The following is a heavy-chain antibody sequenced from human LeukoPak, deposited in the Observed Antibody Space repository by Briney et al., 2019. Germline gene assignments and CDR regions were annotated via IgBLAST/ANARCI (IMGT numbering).Heavy chain of an antibody. V-gene: IGHV4-39*01. CDR3: QKPRYEILTGFDY. D-gene: IGHD3-9*01. Sequence: SETLSLTCTVSGGPTSSSSYYWGWIRQPPGKSLEWIGRIYYSGSTSYNPSLKSRVTISVDTSKNQFSLKLSSVTAADTALFFRQKPRYEILTGFDYWGQGTLVTVSS. J-gene: IGHJ4*02. CDR1: GGPTSSSSYY. CDR2: IYYSGST.